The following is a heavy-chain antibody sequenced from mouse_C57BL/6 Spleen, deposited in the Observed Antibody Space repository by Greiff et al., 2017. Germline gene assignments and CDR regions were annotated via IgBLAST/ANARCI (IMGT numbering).Heavy chain of an antibody. D-gene: IGHD2-1*01. Sequence: EVMLVESGGGLVQPGGSLSLSCAASGFTFTDYYMSWVRQPPGKALEWLGFIRNKANGYTTEYSASLKGRFTISRDNSQSILYLQMNALRAEDSATYYCARLYGNCVWYFDVWGTGTTVTVSS. V-gene: IGHV7-3*01. CDR3: ARLYGNCVWYFDV. J-gene: IGHJ1*03. CDR2: IRNKANGYTT. CDR1: GFTFTDYY.